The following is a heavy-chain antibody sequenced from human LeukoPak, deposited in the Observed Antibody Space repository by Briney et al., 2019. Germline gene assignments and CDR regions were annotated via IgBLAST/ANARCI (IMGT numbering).Heavy chain of an antibody. V-gene: IGHV3-7*03. Sequence: TGGSLRLSCAASGFTFSSSAMSWVRQAPGKGLEWVANIKQDGSEKDYVSSVRGRFTISRDNAKNSLYLQMNNLRAEDTAVYYCAREEVKSFDYWGQGTRVTVSS. J-gene: IGHJ4*02. CDR2: IKQDGSEK. CDR1: GFTFSSSA. CDR3: AREEVKSFDY.